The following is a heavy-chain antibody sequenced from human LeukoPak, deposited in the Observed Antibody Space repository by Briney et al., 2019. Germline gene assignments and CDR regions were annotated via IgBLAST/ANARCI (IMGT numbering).Heavy chain of an antibody. Sequence: ASVKVFCKASGYTLTGYYMHWVRQAPGQGLEWMGWINPNSGGTNYAQKFQGRVTMTRDTSISTAYMELSRLRSDDTAVYYCARDSAPAMPYYFDYWGQGTLVTVSS. CDR2: INPNSGGT. D-gene: IGHD2-2*01. J-gene: IGHJ4*02. CDR3: ARDSAPAMPYYFDY. CDR1: GYTLTGYY. V-gene: IGHV1-2*02.